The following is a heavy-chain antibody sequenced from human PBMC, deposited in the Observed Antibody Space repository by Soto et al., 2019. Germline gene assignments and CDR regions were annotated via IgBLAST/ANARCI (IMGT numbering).Heavy chain of an antibody. CDR1: GGSISSSSYY. CDR2: IYYSGST. CDR3: AGCTTGTTWFDP. V-gene: IGHV4-39*01. J-gene: IGHJ5*02. D-gene: IGHD1-1*01. Sequence: QLQLQESGPGLVKPSETLSLTCTVSGGSISSSSYYWGWIRQPPGKGLEWIGSIYYSGSTYYNPSLKSRVTISVDPSKNQFSLKLSSVTAADTAVYYCAGCTTGTTWFDPWGQGTLVTVSS.